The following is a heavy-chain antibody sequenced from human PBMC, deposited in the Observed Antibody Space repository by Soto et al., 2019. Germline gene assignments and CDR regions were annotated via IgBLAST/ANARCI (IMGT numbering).Heavy chain of an antibody. CDR1: GCTFSSYA. J-gene: IGHJ6*02. CDR2: ISYDGSTK. D-gene: IGHD4-17*01. V-gene: IGHV3-30-3*01. Sequence: HVQLVESGGGVVQPGRSLRLSCAASGCTFSSYAMHWVRQAPGKGLEWWALISYDGSTKYYADSVKGRFTIFRDNAKNPLYLEMNSLRAEDTAVYYCARDIDHDYGDDGPPPDYYSYGMDVWVQGTTVTVS. CDR3: ARDIDHDYGDDGPPPDYYSYGMDV.